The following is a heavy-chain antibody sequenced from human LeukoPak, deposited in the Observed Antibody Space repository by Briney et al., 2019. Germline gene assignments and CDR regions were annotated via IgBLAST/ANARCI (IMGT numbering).Heavy chain of an antibody. CDR1: GLTFSSHW. V-gene: IGHV3-74*01. Sequence: GGSLRLSCAASGLTFSSHWMHWVRQAPGKGLVWVSRITNDGSSTTYADSVKGRFTISRDNSKNTLYLQMNSLRAEDTAVYYCARFGSPIGYWGQGTLVTVSS. D-gene: IGHD1-26*01. J-gene: IGHJ4*02. CDR2: ITNDGSST. CDR3: ARFGSPIGY.